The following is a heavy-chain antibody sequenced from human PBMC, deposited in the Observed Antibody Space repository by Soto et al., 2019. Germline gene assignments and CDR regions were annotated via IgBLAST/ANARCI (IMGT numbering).Heavy chain of an antibody. D-gene: IGHD1-1*01. J-gene: IGHJ6*02. CDR1: GYTFNRYC. Sequence: QVQLVQSETEVKKPGASVKVSCKASGYTFNRYCMHWLRQAPGQGLEWVGWINVGNGDTKYSQNLQGRVSITRDTSASTLYMAVSSLTSEDTAVYYCAREGESLERKYYHRLDVWGQGTTVTVSS. V-gene: IGHV1-3*01. CDR3: AREGESLERKYYHRLDV. CDR2: INVGNGDT.